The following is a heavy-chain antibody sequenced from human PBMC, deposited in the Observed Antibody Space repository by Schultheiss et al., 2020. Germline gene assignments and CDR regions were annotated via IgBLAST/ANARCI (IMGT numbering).Heavy chain of an antibody. J-gene: IGHJ6*02. CDR2: IYYSGST. V-gene: IGHV4-59*08. CDR3: ASPLPYSGYAEWGY. CDR1: GGSISSSYY. Sequence: SETLSLTYTVSGGSISSSYYWSWIRQPPGKGLEWIGYIYYSGSTYYNPSLKSRVTISVDTSKNQFSLKLSSVTAADTAVYYCASPLPYSGYAEWGYWGQGTTVTVSS. D-gene: IGHD5-12*01.